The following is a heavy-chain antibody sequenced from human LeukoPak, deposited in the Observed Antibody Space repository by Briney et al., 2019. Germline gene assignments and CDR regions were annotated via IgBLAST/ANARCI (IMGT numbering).Heavy chain of an antibody. CDR2: ISGSGGST. D-gene: IGHD2-21*02. CDR3: ARAYCGGDCYSGLYYGMDV. CDR1: GFTFSSYA. Sequence: GGSLRLSCAASGFTFSSYAMSWVRQAPGKGLEWVSAISGSGGSTYYADSVKGRFTISRDNSKNTVYLQMNSLRAEDTAVYYCARAYCGGDCYSGLYYGMDVWGQGTTVTVSS. J-gene: IGHJ6*02. V-gene: IGHV3-23*01.